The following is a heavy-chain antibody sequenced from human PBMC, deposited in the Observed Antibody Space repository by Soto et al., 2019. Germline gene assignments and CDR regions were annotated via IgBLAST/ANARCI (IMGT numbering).Heavy chain of an antibody. Sequence: QVQLQESGPGLVKPSETLSLTCTVSGGSISSYYWSWIRQPPGKGLELIGFIFYSGSTSYNPSLKSRVTISIDTSEYQFSLKLNSVTAADTAVYYCASMIGDPVLSFDSWGQGTLVAVSS. V-gene: IGHV4-59*01. D-gene: IGHD3-10*02. J-gene: IGHJ5*01. CDR1: GGSISSYY. CDR3: ASMIGDPVLSFDS. CDR2: IFYSGST.